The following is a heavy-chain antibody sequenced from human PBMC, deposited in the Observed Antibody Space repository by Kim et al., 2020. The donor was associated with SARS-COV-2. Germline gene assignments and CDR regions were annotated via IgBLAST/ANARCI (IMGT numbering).Heavy chain of an antibody. Sequence: YSPSFQGQVTISADKAISTAYLQWSSLKASDTAMYYCARSGDYGDYGDYWGQGTLVTVSS. CDR3: ARSGDYGDYGDY. J-gene: IGHJ4*02. V-gene: IGHV5-51*01. D-gene: IGHD4-17*01.